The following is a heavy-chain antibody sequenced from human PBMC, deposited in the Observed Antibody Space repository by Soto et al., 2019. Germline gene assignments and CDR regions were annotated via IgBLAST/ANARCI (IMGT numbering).Heavy chain of an antibody. Sequence: GGSLRLSCAASGFTFSSYAMNFVRQAPGKGLEWVSTIRTSVGDTYYAASVKGRFTISRDNSKSTVYLHLNSLRAEDTAIYYCAKDPTYGYGYFDSWGQGTLVTVSS. J-gene: IGHJ4*02. CDR2: IRTSVGDT. CDR3: AKDPTYGYGYFDS. CDR1: GFTFSSYA. D-gene: IGHD5-12*01. V-gene: IGHV3-23*01.